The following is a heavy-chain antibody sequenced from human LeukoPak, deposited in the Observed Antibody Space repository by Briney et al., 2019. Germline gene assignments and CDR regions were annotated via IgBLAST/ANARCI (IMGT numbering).Heavy chain of an antibody. CDR2: ISSSSSYI. V-gene: IGHV3-21*01. CDR1: GFTFSSYS. J-gene: IGHJ4*02. Sequence: GGSLRLSCAASGFTFSSYSMNWVRQAPGKGLEWVSSISSSSSYIYYADSVKGRFTISRDNAKNSLYPQMNSLRAEDTAVYYCARGYCGGDCYNNFDYWGQGTLVTVSS. CDR3: ARGYCGGDCYNNFDY. D-gene: IGHD2-21*01.